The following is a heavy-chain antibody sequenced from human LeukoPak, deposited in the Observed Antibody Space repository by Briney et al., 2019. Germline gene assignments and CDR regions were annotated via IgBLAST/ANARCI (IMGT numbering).Heavy chain of an antibody. J-gene: IGHJ4*02. CDR2: IRYDGNNK. CDR1: GFTFSSYG. CDR3: ARVSSYCSSTSCTGDY. V-gene: IGHV3-30*02. Sequence: GGSLRLSCTASGFTFSSYGMHWVRQAPGKGLEWVAFIRYDGNNKYYADSVKGRFTVSRDNSKNTLYLQMNSLRAEDTAVYYCARVSSYCSSTSCTGDYWGQGTLVTVSS. D-gene: IGHD2-2*01.